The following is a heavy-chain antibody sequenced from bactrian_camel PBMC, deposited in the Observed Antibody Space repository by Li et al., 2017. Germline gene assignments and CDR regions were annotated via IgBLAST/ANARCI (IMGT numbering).Heavy chain of an antibody. CDR1: GDSYGSKC. CDR2: IFDRT. V-gene: IGHV3S53*01. J-gene: IGHJ4*01. D-gene: IGHD7*01. CDR3: AVGRPIRLVAPIVTFRKIQNCGDTDDLY. Sequence: VQLVESGGGSAEAGGSLRLSCDIYGDSYGSKCMGWFRQAPGKEREGVAAIFDRTYYADSVKGRFAISRHNGENAVRLRMSDLSPRDTAVYFCAVGRPIRLVAPIVTFRKIQNCGDTDDLYWGQGTQVTVS.